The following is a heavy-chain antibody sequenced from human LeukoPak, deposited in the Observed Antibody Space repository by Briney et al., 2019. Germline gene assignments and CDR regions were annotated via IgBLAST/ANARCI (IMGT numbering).Heavy chain of an antibody. Sequence: QSEGSLRLSCAAFGFTFSNYAISWVRQASGKGLEWVSAISGSGGNTYYADSVRGRFTISRDNSRSTLYLQMSRLRAEDTALYYCAKPYGTDCGGDCYFDYWGQGTLVSVSS. CDR1: GFTFSNYA. V-gene: IGHV3-23*01. CDR3: AKPYGTDCGGDCYFDY. J-gene: IGHJ4*02. D-gene: IGHD2-21*02. CDR2: ISGSGGNT.